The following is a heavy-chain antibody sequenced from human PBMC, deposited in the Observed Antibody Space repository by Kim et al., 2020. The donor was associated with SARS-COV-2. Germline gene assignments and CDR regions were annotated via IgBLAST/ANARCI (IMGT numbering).Heavy chain of an antibody. V-gene: IGHV4-4*09. D-gene: IGHD4-17*01. CDR3: ARTTTTVTTGYFDY. J-gene: IGHJ4*02. Sequence: PSLKSRVTISVDTSKNQFSLKLSSVTAADTAVYYCARTTTTVTTGYFDYWGQGTLVTVSS.